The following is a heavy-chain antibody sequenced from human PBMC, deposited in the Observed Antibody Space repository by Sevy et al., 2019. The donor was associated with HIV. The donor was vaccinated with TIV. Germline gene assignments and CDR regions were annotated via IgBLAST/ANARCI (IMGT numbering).Heavy chain of an antibody. CDR2: ISYDGSNK. CDR3: ARWQLERRGFDY. V-gene: IGHV3-30-3*01. J-gene: IGHJ4*02. Sequence: GGSLRLSCAASGFIVRSNYMTWVRQAPGKGLEWVAVISYDGSNKYYADSVKGRFTISRDNSKNTLYLQMNSLRAEDTAVYYCARWQLERRGFDYWGQGTLVTVSS. D-gene: IGHD1-1*01. CDR1: GFIVRSNY.